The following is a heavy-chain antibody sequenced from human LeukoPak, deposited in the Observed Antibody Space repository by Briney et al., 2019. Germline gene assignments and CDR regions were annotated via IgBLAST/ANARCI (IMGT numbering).Heavy chain of an antibody. CDR1: GYTFTGYY. D-gene: IGHD3-22*01. Sequence: ASVKVSCKASGYTFTGYYMRWVRQAPGQGLEWMGWSNPNSGGTNYAQKFQGRDTMTRDTSISTAYMELSRLRSDDTAVYYCARDSSEAFQHWGQGTLVTVSS. CDR3: ARDSSEAFQH. J-gene: IGHJ1*01. CDR2: SNPNSGGT. V-gene: IGHV1-2*02.